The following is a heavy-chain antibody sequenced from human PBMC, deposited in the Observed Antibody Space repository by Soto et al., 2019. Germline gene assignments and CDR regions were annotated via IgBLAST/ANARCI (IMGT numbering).Heavy chain of an antibody. CDR2: IDESGDS. D-gene: IGHD1-1*01. V-gene: IGHV4-39*02. Sequence: LSLTCTVSGGPIRSSSHYLGWIRQSPGTGLEWIGSIDESGDSYYNPSLKSRVTILVDTSKNQFSLKLMSVTGADSAIYYCAREGGYVDYWGQGTLVTVSS. J-gene: IGHJ4*02. CDR1: GGPIRSSSHY. CDR3: AREGGYVDY.